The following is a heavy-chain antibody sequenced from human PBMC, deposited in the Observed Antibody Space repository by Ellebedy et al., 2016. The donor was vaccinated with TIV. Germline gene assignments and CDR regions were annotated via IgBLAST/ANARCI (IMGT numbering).Heavy chain of an antibody. J-gene: IGHJ4*02. CDR1: GFTFSNAW. V-gene: IGHV3-15*01. D-gene: IGHD3-16*01. Sequence: GESLKISXAVSGFTFSNAWMSWVRQAPGKGLEWVGRIRKTIDSGLAEYAAPVKGRFTISRDDSQNTLYLQMNSLKTEDTAVYYCLGNDYGDYWGQGTLVTVAS. CDR2: IRKTIDSGLA. CDR3: LGNDYGDY.